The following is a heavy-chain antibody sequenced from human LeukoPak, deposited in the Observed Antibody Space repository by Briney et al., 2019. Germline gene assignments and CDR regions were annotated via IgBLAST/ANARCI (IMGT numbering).Heavy chain of an antibody. V-gene: IGHV4-34*01. Sequence: SETLSLTCAVYGGSFSGYYWSWIRQPPGKGLEWIGEINHRGSTSYNPSLKSRLTISKDKSKNQFSLKLTSVTVADTAVYFCARVKAVAGTLPHLLDYWGQGTLVTVSS. CDR1: GGSFSGYY. D-gene: IGHD6-19*01. CDR3: ARVKAVAGTLPHLLDY. CDR2: INHRGST. J-gene: IGHJ4*02.